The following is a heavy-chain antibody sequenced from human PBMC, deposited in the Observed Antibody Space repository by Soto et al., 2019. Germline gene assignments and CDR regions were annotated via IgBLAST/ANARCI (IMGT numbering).Heavy chain of an antibody. V-gene: IGHV1-18*01. CDR2: INAYNGNT. Sequence: QVQLVQSGAEVKKPGASVKVSCKASGYTFTSYGISWVRQAPGQGLEWMGWINAYNGNTNSAHELQGRVTMPTDTSTSTACMELRSLRSDDTAVYYCARDAPPFGYWGQGTLVTVSS. D-gene: IGHD3-10*01. CDR3: ARDAPPFGY. CDR1: GYTFTSYG. J-gene: IGHJ4*02.